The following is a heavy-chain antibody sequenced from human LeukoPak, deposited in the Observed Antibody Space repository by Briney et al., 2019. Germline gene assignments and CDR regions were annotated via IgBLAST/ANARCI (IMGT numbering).Heavy chain of an antibody. Sequence: KPSETLSLTCTVSGGSTISNDYYWGWIRQPPGKGLEWIGSSHYTGYAYYNPSLKSRVTISVDKSKNQFSLKLSSVTAADTAVYYCARETSDFDWFDYWGQGTLVTVSS. CDR3: ARETSDFDWFDY. CDR2: SHYTGYA. D-gene: IGHD3-3*01. CDR1: GGSTISNDYY. J-gene: IGHJ5*01. V-gene: IGHV4-39*07.